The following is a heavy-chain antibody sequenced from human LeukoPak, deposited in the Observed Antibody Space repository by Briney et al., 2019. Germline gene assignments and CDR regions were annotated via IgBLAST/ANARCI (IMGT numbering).Heavy chain of an antibody. CDR1: GFTFSSYA. J-gene: IGHJ4*02. V-gene: IGHV3-7*01. CDR2: IKEDGSAK. D-gene: IGHD3-3*01. Sequence: PGGSLRLSCAASGFTFSSYAMSWVRQAPGKGLEWVANIKEDGSAKYYVDSVKGRFTISRDNAKKSLYLQMNSLRAEDSAVYYCASGYLDDFWSGHFWGQGTQVTVSS. CDR3: ASGYLDDFWSGHF.